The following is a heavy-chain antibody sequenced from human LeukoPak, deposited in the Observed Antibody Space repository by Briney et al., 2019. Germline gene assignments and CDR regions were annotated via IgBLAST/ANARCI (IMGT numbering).Heavy chain of an antibody. J-gene: IGHJ5*02. Sequence: GASVKVSCKASGYTFTSYGISWVRQAPGQGLEWMGWISAYNGNTNYAQKLQGRVTMTTDTSTSTAYMELRSLRSDDTAVYYCARARLQDYSNNGVYWFDPWGQGTLVTVSS. CDR3: ARARLQDYSNNGVYWFDP. CDR1: GYTFTSYG. D-gene: IGHD4-11*01. V-gene: IGHV1-18*01. CDR2: ISAYNGNT.